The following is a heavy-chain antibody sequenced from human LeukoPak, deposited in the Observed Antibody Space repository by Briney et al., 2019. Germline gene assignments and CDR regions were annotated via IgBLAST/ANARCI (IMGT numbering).Heavy chain of an antibody. V-gene: IGHV1-18*01. CDR2: TNTNTGDT. CDR1: GYTFTTYG. Sequence: ASVKVSCKTSGYTFTTYGVTWVRQAPGQGLEWMGWTNTNTGDTDYAQEFQGRVTMTADTATSTAYMDLTSLRSDDTAVYYCARRVRYFDSSGYPSYHFDNWGQGTLITVSS. D-gene: IGHD6-19*01. CDR3: ARRVRYFDSSGYPSYHFDN. J-gene: IGHJ4*02.